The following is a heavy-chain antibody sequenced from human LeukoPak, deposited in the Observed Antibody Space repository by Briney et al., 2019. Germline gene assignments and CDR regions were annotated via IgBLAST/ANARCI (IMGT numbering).Heavy chain of an antibody. CDR3: ARVPPGYYYGMDV. V-gene: IGHV3-21*01. J-gene: IGHJ6*02. Sequence: GGSLRLSCAPSGFTFSSYSMNWVRQATGKGLEWVSYISSSSSYIYYADSVKGRFTISRDNAKNTLYLQMNSLRAEDTAVYYCARVPPGYYYGMDVWGQGTTVTVSS. CDR1: GFTFSSYS. CDR2: ISSSSSYI.